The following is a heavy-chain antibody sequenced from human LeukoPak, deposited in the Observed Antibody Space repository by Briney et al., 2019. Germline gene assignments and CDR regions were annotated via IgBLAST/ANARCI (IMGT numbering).Heavy chain of an antibody. CDR1: GYAFTSYY. V-gene: IGHV1-46*01. Sequence: ASVKVSCKASGYAFTSYYMHWVRQAPGQGLECMGIINPSGGSTSYAQKFQGRDTMTRDTSTSTVYMELSSLRCEDTAVYYCARVSSTGTGYGYYYGMDVWGQGTTVTVSS. CDR2: INPSGGST. D-gene: IGHD4-4*01. J-gene: IGHJ6*02. CDR3: ARVSSTGTGYGYYYGMDV.